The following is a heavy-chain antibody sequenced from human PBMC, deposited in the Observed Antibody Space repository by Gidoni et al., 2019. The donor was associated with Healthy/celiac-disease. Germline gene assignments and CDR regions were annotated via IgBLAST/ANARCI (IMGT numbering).Heavy chain of an antibody. V-gene: IGHV3-30*18. CDR1: GFTFSSYG. J-gene: IGHJ4*02. CDR3: AKGHSSSSAFDY. Sequence: QVQLVESGGGVVQPGRSLRLSCAASGFTFSSYGMHWVRQAPGKGLEWVAVISYDGSNKYYADSVKGRFTISRDNSKNTLYLQMNSLRAEDTAVYYCAKGHSSSSAFDYWGQGTLVTVSS. CDR2: ISYDGSNK. D-gene: IGHD6-6*01.